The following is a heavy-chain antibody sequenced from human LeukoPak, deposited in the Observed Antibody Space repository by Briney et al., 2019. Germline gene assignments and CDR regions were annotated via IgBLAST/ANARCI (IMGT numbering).Heavy chain of an antibody. CDR2: ISNSGGST. CDR1: GFTFSSYA. CDR3: AKDKYSSSSVFDY. Sequence: GGSLRLSCAASGFTFSSYAMSWVRQAPGKGLEWVAGISNSGGSTYYADSVKGRFTISRDNSKNTLYLQMNSLRVEDTAVYYCAKDKYSSSSVFDYWGQGTLVTVSS. D-gene: IGHD6-6*01. J-gene: IGHJ4*02. V-gene: IGHV3-23*01.